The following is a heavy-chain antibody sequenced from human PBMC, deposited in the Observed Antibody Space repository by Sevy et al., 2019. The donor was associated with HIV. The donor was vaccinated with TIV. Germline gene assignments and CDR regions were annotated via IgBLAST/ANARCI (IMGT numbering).Heavy chain of an antibody. CDR3: AREPIMITFGGVIVYFDY. V-gene: IGHV3-7*01. CDR1: GFTFSSYW. Sequence: GGSLRLSCAASGFTFSSYWMSWVRQAPGKGLEWVANIKQDGSEKYYVDSVKGRFTISRDNAKNSLYLQMNSLRAEDTAVYYCAREPIMITFGGVIVYFDYWGQGTLVTVS. D-gene: IGHD3-16*02. J-gene: IGHJ4*02. CDR2: IKQDGSEK.